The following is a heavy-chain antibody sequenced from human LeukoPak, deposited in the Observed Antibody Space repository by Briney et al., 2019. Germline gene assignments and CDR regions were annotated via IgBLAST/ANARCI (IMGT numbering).Heavy chain of an antibody. CDR2: ISYDGSNK. V-gene: IGHV3-30*18. J-gene: IGHJ4*02. D-gene: IGHD6-13*01. CDR1: GFTFSSYG. CDR3: AKDYLSIAAAGHFDY. Sequence: GGSLRLSCAASGFTFSSYGMHWVRQAPGKGLEWVAVISYDGSNKYYADSVKGRFTISRDNSKNTLYLQMNSLRAEDTAVYYCAKDYLSIAAAGHFDYWGQGTLVTVSS.